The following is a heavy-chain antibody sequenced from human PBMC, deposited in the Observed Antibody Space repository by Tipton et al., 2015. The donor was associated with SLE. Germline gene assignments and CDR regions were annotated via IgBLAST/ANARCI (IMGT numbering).Heavy chain of an antibody. V-gene: IGHV4-59*01. J-gene: IGHJ6*03. Sequence: TLSLTCTASGDSISSYYWSWIRQPPGKGLEWIGYIYYSGSTNYNPSLKSRVTISVDTSKNQFSLKLNSVTAADTAVYYCARCTSGWYNIYYYYMDVWGKGTTVTVSS. CDR3: ARCTSGWYNIYYYYMDV. CDR1: GDSISSYY. D-gene: IGHD6-19*01. CDR2: IYYSGST.